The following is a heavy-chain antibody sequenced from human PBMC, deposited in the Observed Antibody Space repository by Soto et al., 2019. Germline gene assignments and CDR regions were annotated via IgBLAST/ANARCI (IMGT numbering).Heavy chain of an antibody. V-gene: IGHV1-58*02. CDR1: GFTFTNSA. CDR3: AARISGGSYSY. CDR2: IVLGSGNT. D-gene: IGHD1-26*01. J-gene: IGHJ4*02. Sequence: QMQLVQSGPEVKKPGTSVKVSCKASGFTFTNSAMQWVRQARGQGPEWIGWIVLGSGNTNYAQRFQEXATXTXDISTSTAYMELSSVTSEDTAVFYCAARISGGSYSYWGQGTLVTVSS.